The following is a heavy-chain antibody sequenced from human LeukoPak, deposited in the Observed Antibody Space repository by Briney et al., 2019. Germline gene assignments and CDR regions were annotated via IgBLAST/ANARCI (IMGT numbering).Heavy chain of an antibody. Sequence: GGSLRLSCAPSGFFFSVAWMRWVRQAPGKGLEWVGRIKSKTDGGTTDYSLPVKGRYTISRDDSKNTLYLEMNSLKSEDTAVYYCAARDDVFDIWGQGTLVTVSS. CDR1: GFFFSVAW. D-gene: IGHD6-6*01. CDR3: AARDDVFDI. J-gene: IGHJ3*02. V-gene: IGHV3-15*01. CDR2: IKSKTDGGTT.